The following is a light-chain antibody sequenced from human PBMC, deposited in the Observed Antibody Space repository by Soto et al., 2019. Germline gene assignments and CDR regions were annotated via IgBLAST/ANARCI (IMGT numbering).Light chain of an antibody. CDR1: SSDVGAYNY. CDR2: EVT. J-gene: IGLJ3*02. Sequence: QSVLTQPPSASGSPGQSVTISCTGTSSDVGAYNYVSWYQQHPGKVPKLMIYEVTKRPSGVPDRFSGSKSGNTASLTVSGLQAEDEADYYCSSYAGSNNLVFGGVTKLTVL. CDR3: SSYAGSNNLV. V-gene: IGLV2-8*01.